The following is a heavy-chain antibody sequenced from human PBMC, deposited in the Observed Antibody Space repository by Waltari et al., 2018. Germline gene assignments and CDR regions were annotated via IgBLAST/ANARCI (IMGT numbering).Heavy chain of an antibody. CDR2: IIPILGIA. CDR1: GGTFSSYA. D-gene: IGHD1-26*01. J-gene: IGHJ3*02. Sequence: QVQLVQSGAEVKKPGSSVKVSCKASGGTFSSYAISWVRPAPGQGLEWMGGIIPILGIANYAQKFQGRVTITADKSTSTAYMELSSLRSEDTAVYYCARAPPDYLSGAMGAFDIWGQGTMVTVSS. CDR3: ARAPPDYLSGAMGAFDI. V-gene: IGHV1-69*10.